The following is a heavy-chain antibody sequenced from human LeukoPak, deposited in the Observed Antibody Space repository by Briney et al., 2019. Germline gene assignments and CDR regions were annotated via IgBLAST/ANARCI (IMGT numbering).Heavy chain of an antibody. V-gene: IGHV3-30*02. J-gene: IGHJ4*02. CDR2: IRYDGNNK. Sequence: PGGSLRLSCAASGFTFSSFGMHWVRQSPGQGLEWVAFIRYDGNNKYYADSVKGRLTISRDNTKNSLYLQMNSLRDDDSAAYFCARVYLERLTAGYFDHWGQGTQVTVSP. D-gene: IGHD2-8*01. CDR3: ARVYLERLTAGYFDH. CDR1: GFTFSSFG.